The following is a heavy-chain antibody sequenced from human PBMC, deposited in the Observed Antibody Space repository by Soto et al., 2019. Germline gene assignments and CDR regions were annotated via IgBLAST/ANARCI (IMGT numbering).Heavy chain of an antibody. D-gene: IGHD2-21*02. Sequence: QVQLVQSGAEVKKPGSSVKVSCKASGGTFSSYTISWVRQAPGQGLEWMGRIIPILGIANYAQKFQGRVTITADKXTSTAYMELSSLRSEDTAVYYCARDPGGDYNWFDPWGQGTLVTVSS. V-gene: IGHV1-69*08. CDR1: GGTFSSYT. CDR3: ARDPGGDYNWFDP. J-gene: IGHJ5*02. CDR2: IIPILGIA.